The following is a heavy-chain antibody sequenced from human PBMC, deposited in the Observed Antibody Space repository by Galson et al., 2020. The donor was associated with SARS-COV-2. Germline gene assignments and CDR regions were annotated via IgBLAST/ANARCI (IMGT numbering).Heavy chain of an antibody. J-gene: IGHJ5*01. D-gene: IGHD1-26*01. Sequence: SETLSLTCAVSGFSITSNYYWGWIRQPPGKGLEWIGSVYHRGNTYYNPSLNRRVTISVDTSKNQFSLELRSVTAADTAVYYCARLTVGAPHWFDSWGQGTLVTVSS. CDR2: VYHRGNT. CDR1: GFSITSNYY. CDR3: ARLTVGAPHWFDS. V-gene: IGHV4-38-2*01.